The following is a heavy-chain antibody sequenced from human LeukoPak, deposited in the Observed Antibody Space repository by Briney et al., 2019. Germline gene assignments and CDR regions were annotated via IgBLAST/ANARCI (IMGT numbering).Heavy chain of an antibody. CDR2: ISGSGGNT. J-gene: IGHJ2*01. Sequence: GESLRLSCAASGFTFSSYSMSWVRQAPGKGLEWVSAISGSGGNTYYADSVKGRFTISRDNSKNTLYLQMNSLRAEDMAVYYCAKGWYFDLWGRGTLVTVSS. CDR3: AKGWYFDL. CDR1: GFTFSSYS. V-gene: IGHV3-23*01.